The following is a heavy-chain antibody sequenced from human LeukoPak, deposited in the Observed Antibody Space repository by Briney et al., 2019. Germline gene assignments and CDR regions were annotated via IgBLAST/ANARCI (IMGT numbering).Heavy chain of an antibody. Sequence: GGSLRLSCAASGFTFSSYGMHWVRQAPGKGLEWVAVISYDGSNKYYADSVKGRFTISRDNSKNTLYLQMNSLRAEDTAVYYCAKDLSLWGEASGGFDYWGQGTLVTVSS. J-gene: IGHJ4*02. CDR3: AKDLSLWGEASGGFDY. CDR1: GFTFSSYG. CDR2: ISYDGSNK. D-gene: IGHD3-10*01. V-gene: IGHV3-30*18.